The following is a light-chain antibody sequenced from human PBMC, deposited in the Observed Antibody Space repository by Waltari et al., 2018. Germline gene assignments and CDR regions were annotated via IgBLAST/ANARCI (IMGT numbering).Light chain of an antibody. J-gene: IGLJ2*01. V-gene: IGLV3-19*01. Sequence: SSELTQDPAVSVAMGQPVRLTCQGDSLSSYYASWYQQRPGQAPILFIYDKNNRPSGVPDRFSGSSSHNTGSLTITGAQAEDEASYYCHSRDASGVAGSFGGGTKLTVL. CDR1: SLSSYY. CDR3: HSRDASGVAGS. CDR2: DKN.